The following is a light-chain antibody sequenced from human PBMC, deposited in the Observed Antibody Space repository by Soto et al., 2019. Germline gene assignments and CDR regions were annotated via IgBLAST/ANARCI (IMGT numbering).Light chain of an antibody. Sequence: QSALTQPPSASGSPGQSVTISCTGTSSDVGGYNSVSWYQQHPGKAPKLMIYEVTKRPSGVPDRFSGSKSDNTASLTVSGLQAEDEADYYCSSYAGSNNLYVFGTGTKVTVL. V-gene: IGLV2-8*01. J-gene: IGLJ1*01. CDR3: SSYAGSNNLYV. CDR2: EVT. CDR1: SSDVGGYNS.